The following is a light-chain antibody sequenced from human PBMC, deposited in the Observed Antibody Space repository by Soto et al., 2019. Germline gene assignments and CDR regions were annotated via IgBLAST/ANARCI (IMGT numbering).Light chain of an antibody. CDR3: CSYTSTSSPYV. V-gene: IGLV2-14*01. Sequence: QSVLTQPASVSGSPGQSITISCTGTSSDVGGYNHVSWFQQHPDKAPKVMIYDVSNRPSGVSDRFSGSKSGNTASLTISGLQAEDEADYYCCSYTSTSSPYVFGTGTKVPV. J-gene: IGLJ1*01. CDR2: DVS. CDR1: SSDVGGYNH.